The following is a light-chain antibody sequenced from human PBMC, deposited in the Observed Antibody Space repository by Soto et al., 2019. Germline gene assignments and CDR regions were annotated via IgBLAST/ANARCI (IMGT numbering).Light chain of an antibody. V-gene: IGKV3-11*01. Sequence: ENVFTPSPGTPSLSPGERATLSCRASQSVSSNLAWYQQKPGQAPRLLIYGASTRATGIPARFSGSGSGTDFTLTISNLEPEDSAVYYCQQRSIWPLTFGGGTKVDIK. CDR1: QSVSSN. CDR3: QQRSIWPLT. J-gene: IGKJ4*01. CDR2: GAS.